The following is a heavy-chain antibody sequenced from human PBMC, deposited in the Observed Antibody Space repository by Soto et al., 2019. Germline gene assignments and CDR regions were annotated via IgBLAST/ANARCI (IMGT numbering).Heavy chain of an antibody. D-gene: IGHD2-2*01. CDR3: ARDPRSTSSRIWFDP. J-gene: IGHJ5*02. CDR2: IKQDGSEK. Sequence: EVQLVEFGGGLVQPGGSLRLSCAASGFTFSSYWMSWVRQAPGKGLEWVANIKQDGSEKYYVDSVKGRFTNSRDNAKNSLYLQMNRLKAEDTAVYYCARDPRSTSSRIWFDPWGQGTLLTVSS. V-gene: IGHV3-7*01. CDR1: GFTFSSYW.